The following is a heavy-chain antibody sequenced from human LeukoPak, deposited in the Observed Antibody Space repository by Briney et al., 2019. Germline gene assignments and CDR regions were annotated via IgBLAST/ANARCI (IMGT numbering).Heavy chain of an antibody. V-gene: IGHV4-34*01. Sequence: SETLSLICAVYGGSLNGHYWSWIRQPPGKGLEWIGEGNESGGTKFNPSLKSRVTISVDTSKNQFSLKVNSVTAADTAAYYCARNHGGWFDSWGQGTLVTVSS. J-gene: IGHJ5*01. D-gene: IGHD4-23*01. CDR2: GNESGGT. CDR1: GGSLNGHY. CDR3: ARNHGGWFDS.